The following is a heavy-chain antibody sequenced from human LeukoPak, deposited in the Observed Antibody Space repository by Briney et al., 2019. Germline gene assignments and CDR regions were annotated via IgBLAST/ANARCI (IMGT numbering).Heavy chain of an antibody. J-gene: IGHJ4*02. V-gene: IGHV3-7*01. CDR1: GFTFTSYW. CDR2: INQDGSEK. CDR3: ASSEGSFWSGIYANDY. D-gene: IGHD3-3*01. Sequence: GGSLRLSCAASGFTFTSYWMSWVRQAPGKGLEWVANINQDGSEKYYVDSVKGRFTISRDNAKNSLYLQMNSLRAEDTAVYYCASSEGSFWSGIYANDYWGQGTLVTVSS.